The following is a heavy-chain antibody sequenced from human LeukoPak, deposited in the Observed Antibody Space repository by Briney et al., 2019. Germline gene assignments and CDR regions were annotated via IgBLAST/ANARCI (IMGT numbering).Heavy chain of an antibody. CDR2: IYHSGST. V-gene: IGHV4-38-2*02. CDR3: ASIMITFGGVRRNNVFDY. J-gene: IGHJ4*02. CDR1: GYSISSGYY. D-gene: IGHD3-16*01. Sequence: PSETLSLTCNVSGYSISSGYYWAWIRQSPGKGLEWIGSIYHSGSTYYNPSLKSRVTISVDTSKNQFSLKLSSVTAADTAVYYCASIMITFGGVRRNNVFDYWGQGTLVTVSS.